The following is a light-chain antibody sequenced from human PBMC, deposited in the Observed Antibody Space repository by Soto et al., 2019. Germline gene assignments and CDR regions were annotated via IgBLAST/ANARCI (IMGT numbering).Light chain of an antibody. J-gene: IGKJ5*01. V-gene: IGKV3-20*01. CDR3: QQYGSSPPIT. Sequence: EIVLTQSPGTLSLSPGERATLSCRASQRVSGSYLAWYQQKPGQAPRLLISAASSRATGIPDRFGGSGSGTDFTLTISRLEPEDVAVYYCQQYGSSPPITFGQGTRLEIK. CDR1: QRVSGSY. CDR2: AAS.